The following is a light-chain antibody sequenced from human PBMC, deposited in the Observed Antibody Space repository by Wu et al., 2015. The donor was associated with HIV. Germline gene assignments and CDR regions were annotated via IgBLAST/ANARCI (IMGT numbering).Light chain of an antibody. CDR2: DAS. CDR1: QSVGSY. V-gene: IGKV3-11*01. J-gene: IGKJ2*01. Sequence: EVVLTQSPVTLSLSLGERATLSCRASQSVGSYLAWYQHKPGQSPSLLIYDASNRAPGTPARFSGSGYGTDFTLTISSVEPEDFAVYYCLQRSNWPPTYTFGQGTKLEIK. CDR3: LQRSNWPPTYT.